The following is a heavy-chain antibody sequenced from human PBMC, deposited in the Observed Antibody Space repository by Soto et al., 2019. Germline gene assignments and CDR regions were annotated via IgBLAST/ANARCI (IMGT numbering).Heavy chain of an antibody. CDR1: GGTFSSYA. J-gene: IGHJ6*02. V-gene: IGHV1-69*12. CDR3: ARDDEFWSGNYYYYGMDV. CDR2: IIPIFGTA. D-gene: IGHD3-3*01. Sequence: QVQLVQSGAEVKKPGSSVKVSCKASGGTFSSYAISWVRQAPGQGLEWMGGIIPIFGTANYAQKFQGRVTITADESTSTAYMELSSLRSEDTAVYYCARDDEFWSGNYYYYGMDVWGQGTTVTVSS.